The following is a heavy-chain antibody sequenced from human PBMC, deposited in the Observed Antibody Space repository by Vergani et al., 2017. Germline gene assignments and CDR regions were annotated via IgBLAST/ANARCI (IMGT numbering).Heavy chain of an antibody. CDR1: GDSVISSDYH. J-gene: IGHJ4*02. CDR3: ASKRGACRAAYCQSYDC. V-gene: IGHV4-39*01. D-gene: IGHD2-15*01. CDR2: MDYSGST. Sequence: QVQLQESGPGLVKPSETLSLTCTVSGDSVISSDYHWGWIRQPPGKGLEWIGSMDYSGSTSYNPSLESRISISFETSKNQFSLRLTSVTAAHTAVYYCASKRGACRAAYCQSYDCLGPGTLVGVSS.